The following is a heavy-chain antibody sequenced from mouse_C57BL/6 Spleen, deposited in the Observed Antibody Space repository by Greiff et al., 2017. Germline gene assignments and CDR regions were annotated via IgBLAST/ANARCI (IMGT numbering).Heavy chain of an antibody. CDR2: INPNNGGT. V-gene: IGHV1-26*01. J-gene: IGHJ2*01. CDR1: GYTFTDYY. Sequence: EVKLQQSGPELVKPGASVKISCKASGYTFTDYYMNWVKQSHGKSLEWIGDINPNNGGTSYNQKFKGKATLTVDKSSSTAYMELRSLTSEDSAVYYCARWDTTVVGYFDYWGQGTTLTVSS. CDR3: ARWDTTVVGYFDY. D-gene: IGHD1-1*01.